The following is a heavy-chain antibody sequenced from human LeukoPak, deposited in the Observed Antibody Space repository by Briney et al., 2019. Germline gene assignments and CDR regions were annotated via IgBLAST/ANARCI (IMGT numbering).Heavy chain of an antibody. J-gene: IGHJ4*02. CDR2: INAGNGNT. CDR1: GYTFTSYA. D-gene: IGHD5/OR15-5a*01. Sequence: ASVKVSCKASGYTFTSYAMHWVRQAPGQRLEWMGWINAGNGNTKYSQKFQGRVTITRDTSASTAYTELSSLRSEDTAVYYCARALLRDPIDYWGQGTLVTVSS. V-gene: IGHV1-3*01. CDR3: ARALLRDPIDY.